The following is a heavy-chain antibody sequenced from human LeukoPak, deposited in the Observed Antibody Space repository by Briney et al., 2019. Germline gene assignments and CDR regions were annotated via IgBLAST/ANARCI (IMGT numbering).Heavy chain of an antibody. D-gene: IGHD4-17*01. CDR3: ARKGDYGDYRLDY. Sequence: GGSLRLSCAASGFTFSSYSMNWVRQAPGKGLEWVSSISSSSSYIYYADSVKGRFTISRDNAKNSLYLQMNSLRAEDTAVYYCARKGDYGDYRLDYWGQGTLVTVSS. J-gene: IGHJ4*02. V-gene: IGHV3-21*01. CDR2: ISSSSSYI. CDR1: GFTFSSYS.